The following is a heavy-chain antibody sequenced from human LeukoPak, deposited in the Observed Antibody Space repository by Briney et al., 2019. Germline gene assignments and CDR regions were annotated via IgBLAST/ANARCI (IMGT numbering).Heavy chain of an antibody. J-gene: IGHJ3*02. V-gene: IGHV4-34*01. CDR3: ARRNDYVWGSYRAFDI. Sequence: SETLSLTCAVYGGSFSGYYWSWIRQPPGKGLEWIGEINHSGSTNYNPSLKSRVTISVDTSKNQFSLKLSSVTAADTAVYYCARRNDYVWGSYRAFDIWGQGTMVTVSS. D-gene: IGHD3-16*02. CDR2: INHSGST. CDR1: GGSFSGYY.